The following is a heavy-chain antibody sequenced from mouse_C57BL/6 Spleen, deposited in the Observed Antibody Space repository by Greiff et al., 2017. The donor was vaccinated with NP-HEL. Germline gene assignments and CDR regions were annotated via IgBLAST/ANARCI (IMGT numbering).Heavy chain of an antibody. D-gene: IGHD2-4*01. Sequence: QVQLKQPGAELVKPGASVKLSCKASGYTFTSYWMQWVKQRPGQGLEWIGEIDPSGSYTNYNQKFKGKATLTVDTSSSTACMQLSSLTSEDSAVDYLARREIYYDGYAMDYWGQGTSVTVSS. J-gene: IGHJ4*01. CDR2: IDPSGSYT. CDR1: GYTFTSYW. CDR3: ARREIYYDGYAMDY. V-gene: IGHV1-50*01.